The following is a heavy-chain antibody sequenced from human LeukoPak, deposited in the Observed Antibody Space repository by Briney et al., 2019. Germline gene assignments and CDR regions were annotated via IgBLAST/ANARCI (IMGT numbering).Heavy chain of an antibody. J-gene: IGHJ3*02. Sequence: GGSLRLSCAASGFTFSSYAMHWVRQAPGKGLEYVSGINNNGDSTYYVNSMKGRFTVSRDNSKNTLYLQMGSLRVEDMAVYYCAREKCSRGGCYTLDAFDIWGQGTTVTVSS. CDR3: AREKCSRGGCYTLDAFDI. V-gene: IGHV3-64*01. CDR2: INNNGDST. D-gene: IGHD2-15*01. CDR1: GFTFSSYA.